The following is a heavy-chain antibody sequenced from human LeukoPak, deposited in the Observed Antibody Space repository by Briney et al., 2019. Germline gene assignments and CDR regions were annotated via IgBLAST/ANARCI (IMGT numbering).Heavy chain of an antibody. V-gene: IGHV4-34*01. D-gene: IGHD2-15*01. CDR3: ASQAYCSGGSCSSDRNHYYYGMDV. J-gene: IGHJ6*02. CDR2: SNHSGST. Sequence: SETLSLTCAVYGGSFSGYYWSWIRQPPGKGLEWIGESNHSGSTNYIPSLKSRVTITVDTSKNQFSLKLSSVTAADTAVYYCASQAYCSGGSCSSDRNHYYYGMDVWGQGTTVTVSS. CDR1: GGSFSGYY.